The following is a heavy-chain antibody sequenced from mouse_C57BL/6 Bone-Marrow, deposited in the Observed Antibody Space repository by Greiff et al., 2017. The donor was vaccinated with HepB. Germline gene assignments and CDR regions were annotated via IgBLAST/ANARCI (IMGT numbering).Heavy chain of an antibody. V-gene: IGHV5-9-1*02. CDR3: TPHCYGSTLWFAY. CDR2: ISSGGGYS. Sequence: EVLLVESGEGLVKPGGSLKLSCAASGFTFSSYAMSWVRQTPEKRLEWVAYISSGGGYSYYADTVKGRVTISRDNARNTLYLQRSSLRSEDTAMYYCTPHCYGSTLWFAYWGQGTLVTVSA. CDR1: GFTFSSYA. J-gene: IGHJ3*01. D-gene: IGHD1-1*01.